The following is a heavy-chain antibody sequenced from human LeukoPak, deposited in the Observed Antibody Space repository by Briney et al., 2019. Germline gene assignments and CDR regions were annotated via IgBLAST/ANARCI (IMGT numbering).Heavy chain of an antibody. V-gene: IGHV3-30-3*01. CDR2: ISYDGSNK. CDR1: GFTFSNYA. D-gene: IGHD5-24*01. Sequence: GGSRTHSCAASGFTFSNYAIHWVRQAPGKGLEWVAFISYDGSNKHYADSVKGRFTISRDNSKNTLYLQMNSLRPEDTAVYYCARARFGYNRGPFDYWGQGILVTVSS. CDR3: ARARFGYNRGPFDY. J-gene: IGHJ4*02.